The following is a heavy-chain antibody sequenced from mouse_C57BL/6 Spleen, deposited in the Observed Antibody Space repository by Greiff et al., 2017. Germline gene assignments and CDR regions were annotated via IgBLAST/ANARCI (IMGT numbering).Heavy chain of an antibody. J-gene: IGHJ3*01. D-gene: IGHD4-1*01. Sequence: QVQLQQSGAELVRPGASVTLSCKASGYTFTDYEMHWVQQTPVHGLEWIGAIDPETGGTAYTQKFKGKAILTADKSSRTAYMELSSLTYEESAVYYCTSKTGTSWFAYWGQRTLVTGSA. CDR2: IDPETGGT. CDR3: TSKTGTSWFAY. CDR1: GYTFTDYE. V-gene: IGHV1-15*01.